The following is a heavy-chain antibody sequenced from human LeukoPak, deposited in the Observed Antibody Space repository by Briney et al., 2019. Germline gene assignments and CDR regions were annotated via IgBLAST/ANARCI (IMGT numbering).Heavy chain of an antibody. D-gene: IGHD6-6*01. CDR3: AIVYIAARPHWFDP. Sequence: GGSLRLSCAASGFTFSSYGMHWVRQAPGKGLEWVAFIRYDGSNEYYADSVKGRFTISRDDSKNTLYLQMNSLRVEDPAVYYCAIVYIAARPHWFDPWGQGTLVTVSS. CDR2: IRYDGSNE. J-gene: IGHJ5*02. CDR1: GFTFSSYG. V-gene: IGHV3-30*02.